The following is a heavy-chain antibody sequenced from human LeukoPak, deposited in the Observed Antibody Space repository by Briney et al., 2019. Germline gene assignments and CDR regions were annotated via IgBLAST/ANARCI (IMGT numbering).Heavy chain of an antibody. D-gene: IGHD3-3*01. CDR1: GYTFTGYY. J-gene: IGHJ6*02. V-gene: IGHV1-2*06. CDR3: ATTAGDFWSGYYGGPGMDV. Sequence: ASVTVSCTASGYTFTGYYMHWVRQAPGQGLEWMGRINPNSGGTNYAQKFQGRVTMTRDTSISTAYMELSRLRSDDTAVYYCATTAGDFWSGYYGGPGMDVWGQGTTVTVSS. CDR2: INPNSGGT.